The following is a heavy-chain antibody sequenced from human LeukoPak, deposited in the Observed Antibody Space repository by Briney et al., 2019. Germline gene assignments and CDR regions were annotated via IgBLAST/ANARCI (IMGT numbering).Heavy chain of an antibody. CDR2: ISGSGGST. Sequence: PGGSLRLSCAASGFTFSDYYMSWIRQAPGKGLEWVSTISGSGGSTYYADSVKGRFTISRDNSKNTLYLQMDSLRVEDTAIYNCAKDQQSISYSPWGQGTLVTVSS. CDR1: GFTFSDYY. J-gene: IGHJ5*02. CDR3: AKDQQSISYSP. D-gene: IGHD4-11*01. V-gene: IGHV3-23*01.